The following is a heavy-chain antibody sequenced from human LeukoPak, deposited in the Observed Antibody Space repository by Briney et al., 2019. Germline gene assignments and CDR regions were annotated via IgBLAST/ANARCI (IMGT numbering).Heavy chain of an antibody. D-gene: IGHD4-17*01. V-gene: IGHV3-48*01. Sequence: GGSLRLSCAASGFTFSSYSMNWVRQAPGKGLEWVSYISSSSSTIYYADSVKGRFTISRDNSKNTLYLQMNSLRAEDTAVYYCARETGGAIGSTDFDYWGQGTLVTVSS. CDR2: ISSSSSTI. CDR3: ARETGGAIGSTDFDY. J-gene: IGHJ4*02. CDR1: GFTFSSYS.